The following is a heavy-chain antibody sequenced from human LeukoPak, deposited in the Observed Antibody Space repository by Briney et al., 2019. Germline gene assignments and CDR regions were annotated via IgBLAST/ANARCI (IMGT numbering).Heavy chain of an antibody. CDR3: TRDSQLEWFYS. Sequence: SETLSLTCSVSGGSISRSSDYWGRIRQSPGEGLEWIGTIYYDGSTYYNPSLKSRVTISMDTSKNQFSLNLSSVTAADTAVYYCTRDSQLEWFYSWGQGTLVTVSS. J-gene: IGHJ5*01. CDR2: IYYDGST. D-gene: IGHD3-10*01. CDR1: GGSISRSSDY. V-gene: IGHV4-39*07.